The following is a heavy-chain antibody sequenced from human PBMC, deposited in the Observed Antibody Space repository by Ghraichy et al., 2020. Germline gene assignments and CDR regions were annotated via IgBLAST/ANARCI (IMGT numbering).Heavy chain of an antibody. CDR1: GGSISSGSYY. D-gene: IGHD6-19*01. CDR2: IYYSGST. CDR3: ARHPRVRGSGWYYFDY. V-gene: IGHV4-39*01. Sequence: SETLSLTCTVSGGSISSGSYYWGWIRQPPGKGLEWIGSIYYSGSTYYNPSLKSRVTISVDTSKNQFSLKLSSVTAADTAVYYCARHPRVRGSGWYYFDYWGQGTLVTVSS. J-gene: IGHJ4*02.